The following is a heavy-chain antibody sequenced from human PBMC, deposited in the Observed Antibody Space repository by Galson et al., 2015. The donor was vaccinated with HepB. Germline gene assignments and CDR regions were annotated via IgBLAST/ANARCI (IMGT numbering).Heavy chain of an antibody. V-gene: IGHV5-10-1*01. Sequence: GAEVKKPGESLTISCTASGYTFTNYWISWVRQMPGKGLEWMGRIDPTDSYTNYRSSFQGHVTISVDKSTSTAFLHWSSLQASDTAVYYCARLQSSIAVAGDYWGQGTLITVSS. CDR1: GYTFTNYW. D-gene: IGHD6-19*01. J-gene: IGHJ4*02. CDR3: ARLQSSIAVAGDY. CDR2: IDPTDSYT.